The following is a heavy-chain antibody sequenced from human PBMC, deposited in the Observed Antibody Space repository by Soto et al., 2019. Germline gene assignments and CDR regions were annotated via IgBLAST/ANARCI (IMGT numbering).Heavy chain of an antibody. CDR3: ARRRSGAHFDY. V-gene: IGHV4-30-2*01. CDR1: GGSISSAGFS. D-gene: IGHD3-16*02. Sequence: SETLSLTCAVSGGSISSAGFSWSWVRQPPGKGLEWIGHIYPSATTSFNRSLRSRVTLSVDTSKNQFSLRLISVTAADTAVYYCARRRSGAHFDYWGQGTLVTVSS. CDR2: IYPSATT. J-gene: IGHJ4*02.